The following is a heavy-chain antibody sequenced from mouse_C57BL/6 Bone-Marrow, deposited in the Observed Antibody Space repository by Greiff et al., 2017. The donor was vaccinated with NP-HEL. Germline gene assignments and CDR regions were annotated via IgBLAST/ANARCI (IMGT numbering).Heavy chain of an antibody. CDR3: AEEYYGSRRFAY. V-gene: IGHV1-82*01. CDR2: IYPGDGDT. Sequence: VQLQQSGPELVKPGASVKISCKASGYAFSSSWMNWVKQRPGKGLEWIGRIYPGDGDTNYNGKFKGKATLTADKSSSTAYMQLSSLTSEDSAVYVGAEEYYGSRRFAYWGQGTLVTVSA. D-gene: IGHD1-1*01. J-gene: IGHJ3*01. CDR1: GYAFSSSW.